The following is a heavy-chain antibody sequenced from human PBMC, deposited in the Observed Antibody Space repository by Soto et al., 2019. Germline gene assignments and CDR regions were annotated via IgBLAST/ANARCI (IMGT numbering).Heavy chain of an antibody. Sequence: QVHLQESGPGQVKPSETLSLTCKVSGASVGSKSYYWTWIRQADGRRLEWIGYIGHIGTAPYNPLLQSRVAFSVDRTGNQVSLTLASVTAADTAMYYCRGEHFYDSYGLVSNEYWGQGTLVTVPS. V-gene: IGHV4-61*10. CDR2: IGHIGTA. D-gene: IGHD3-16*01. CDR1: GASVGSKSYY. CDR3: RGEHFYDSYGLVSNEY. J-gene: IGHJ1*01.